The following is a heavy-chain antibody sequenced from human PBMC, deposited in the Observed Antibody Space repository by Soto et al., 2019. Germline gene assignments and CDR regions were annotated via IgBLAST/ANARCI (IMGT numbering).Heavy chain of an antibody. V-gene: IGHV4-39*01. Sequence: SGNPSPTRPVSGGSMSRYYWLWIRQPPWKGLEWIASIKYSGTTFYTPSLKSRVTLSVDTSKNQFSLKLSSVTAADTAVYYCGRISSHGDYDYWGQGTLVTVS. J-gene: IGHJ4*02. D-gene: IGHD4-17*01. CDR2: IKYSGTT. CDR3: GRISSHGDYDY. CDR1: GGSMSRYY.